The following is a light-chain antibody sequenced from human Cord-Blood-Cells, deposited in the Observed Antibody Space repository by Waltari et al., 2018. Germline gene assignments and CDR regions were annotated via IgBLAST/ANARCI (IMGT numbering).Light chain of an antibody. Sequence: QSALTRPASVSGPPGQSIPIPCSGTTSPCRSYNLISWYQQHPGKAPKLMTYEGSKRPSGVSNRFSGSKSGNTASLTISGLQAEDEADYYCCSYAGSSTLVFGGGTKLTVL. CDR3: CSYAGSSTLV. CDR2: EGS. CDR1: TSPCRSYNL. J-gene: IGLJ2*01. V-gene: IGLV2-23*01.